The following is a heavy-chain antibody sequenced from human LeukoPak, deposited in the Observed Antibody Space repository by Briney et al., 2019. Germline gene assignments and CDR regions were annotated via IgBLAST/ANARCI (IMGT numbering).Heavy chain of an antibody. V-gene: IGHV4-59*08. CDR3: ARNYGSGSSRKLNWFDP. CDR2: IYYSGST. Sequence: SETLSLTCTVSGGSISSYYWSWIRQPPGKGLEWIGYIYYSGSTNYNPSLKSRVTISVDTSKNQFSLKLSSVTAADTAVYYCARNYGSGSSRKLNWFDPWGQGTLSPSPQ. CDR1: GGSISSYY. D-gene: IGHD3-10*01. J-gene: IGHJ5*02.